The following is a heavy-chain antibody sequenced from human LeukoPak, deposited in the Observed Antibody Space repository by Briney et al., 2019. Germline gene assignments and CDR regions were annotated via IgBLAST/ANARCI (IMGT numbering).Heavy chain of an antibody. CDR1: GGSFSGYY. CDR2: INHSGST. CDR3: VSFYCSGGSCYQYFSYYYMDV. V-gene: IGHV4-34*01. D-gene: IGHD2-15*01. Sequence: SETLSLTCAVYGGSFSGYYWSWIRQPPGKGLEWIGEINHSGSTNYNPSLQSRVTISVDTSKNQFSLKLNSVTAADTAVYYCVSFYCSGGSCYQYFSYYYMDVWGKGTTVTISS. J-gene: IGHJ6*03.